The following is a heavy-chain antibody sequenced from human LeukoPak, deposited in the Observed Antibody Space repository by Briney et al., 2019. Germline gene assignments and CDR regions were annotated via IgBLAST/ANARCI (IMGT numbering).Heavy chain of an antibody. CDR2: INHSGST. D-gene: IGHD2-15*01. CDR3: ARDGYCSGGSCYLYYYYYGMDV. V-gene: IGHV4-34*01. J-gene: IGHJ6*02. CDR1: GGSFSGYY. Sequence: SETLSLTCAVSGGSFSGYYWSWIRQPPGKGLEWIGEINHSGSTNYNPSLKSRVTISVDTSKNQFSLKLSSVTAADTAVYYCARDGYCSGGSCYLYYYYYGMDVWGQGTTVTVSS.